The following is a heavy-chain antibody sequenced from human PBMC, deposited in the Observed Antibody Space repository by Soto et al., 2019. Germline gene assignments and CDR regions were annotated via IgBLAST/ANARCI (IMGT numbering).Heavy chain of an antibody. V-gene: IGHV3-15*01. CDR2: IKSKTDGGTT. D-gene: IGHD1-1*01. CDR3: TTEADDVRLFYY. CDR1: GFTFSNAW. Sequence: PGGSLRLSCPASGFTFSNAWMSWDRQAPGKGLEWVGRIKSKTDGGTTDYAAPVKGRFTISRDDSKKTLYLQMSSQKTEDTAVYYCTTEADDVRLFYYWGQGTLVTISS. J-gene: IGHJ4*02.